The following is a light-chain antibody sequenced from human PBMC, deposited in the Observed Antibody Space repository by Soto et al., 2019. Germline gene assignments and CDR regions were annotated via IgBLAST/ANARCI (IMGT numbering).Light chain of an antibody. CDR1: SSNIGAGYD. Sequence: QSVLTQPPSVSGAPGQRVTISCTGGSSNIGAGYDVHWYQQLPGTAPKLLIYGNSNRPSGVPDRFSGSKSGTSASLAITGLQAEDEADYYCQSYDSSLRVFGRGTKVTVL. V-gene: IGLV1-40*01. CDR3: QSYDSSLRV. CDR2: GNS. J-gene: IGLJ2*01.